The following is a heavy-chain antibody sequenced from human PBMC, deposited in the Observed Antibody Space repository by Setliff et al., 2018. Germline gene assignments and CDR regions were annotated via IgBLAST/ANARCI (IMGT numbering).Heavy chain of an antibody. CDR3: ARAPPNRYSGSYEYFYMDV. D-gene: IGHD1-26*01. Sequence: PSETLSLTCNVSGGSVSSGYYYWDWIRQPPGKGLEWIGTVYYTGRTYYNPSLKSRVTIAVDAPDNHFSLKLTSVTAADTAVYYCARAPPNRYSGSYEYFYMDVWGKGTTVTVSS. J-gene: IGHJ6*03. CDR2: VYYTGRT. CDR1: GGSVSSGYYY. V-gene: IGHV4-39*02.